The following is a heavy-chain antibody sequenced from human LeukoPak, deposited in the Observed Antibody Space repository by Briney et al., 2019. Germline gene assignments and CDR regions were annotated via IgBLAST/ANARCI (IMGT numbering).Heavy chain of an antibody. V-gene: IGHV4-34*01. D-gene: IGHD6-13*01. Sequence: PSETLSLTCAVYGGSFSGYYWSWIRQPPGKGLEWIGEINHSGSTNYNPSLKSRVTISVDTSKNQFSLKLSSVTAADTAVYYCARGLTSSSWYSVVYWGQGTLVTVPS. CDR1: GGSFSGYY. J-gene: IGHJ4*02. CDR3: ARGLTSSSWYSVVY. CDR2: INHSGST.